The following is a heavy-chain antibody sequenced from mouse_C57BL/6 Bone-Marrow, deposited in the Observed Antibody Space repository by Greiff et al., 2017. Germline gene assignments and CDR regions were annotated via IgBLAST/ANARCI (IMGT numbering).Heavy chain of an antibody. J-gene: IGHJ2*01. V-gene: IGHV1-81*01. CDR2: IYPRSGNT. CDR1: GYTFTSYG. D-gene: IGHD1-1*01. CDR3: ARWNYYGSSYGY. Sequence: QVQLQQSGAELARPGASVKLSCKASGYTFTSYGISWVKQRTEQGLEWIGEIYPRSGNTYYNEKFKGKATLTADKSSSTAYMELRSLTSEDSAVYFCARWNYYGSSYGYWGQGTTLTVSS.